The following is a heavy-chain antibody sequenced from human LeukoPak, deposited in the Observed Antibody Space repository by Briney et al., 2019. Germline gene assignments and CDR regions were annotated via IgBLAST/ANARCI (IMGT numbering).Heavy chain of an antibody. CDR2: ISYDGNKI. CDR3: ARDQLMEDIVVVPAAGWFDP. Sequence: PGGSLRLSCAASGFTFNIYPLHWVRQAPGKGLEWVTLISYDGNKIYYADPVKGRFTISRDNSKNTLYLQMNNLRAEDTAVYYCARDQLMEDIVVVPAAGWFDPWGQGTLVTVSS. J-gene: IGHJ5*02. D-gene: IGHD2-2*01. V-gene: IGHV3-30-3*01. CDR1: GFTFNIYP.